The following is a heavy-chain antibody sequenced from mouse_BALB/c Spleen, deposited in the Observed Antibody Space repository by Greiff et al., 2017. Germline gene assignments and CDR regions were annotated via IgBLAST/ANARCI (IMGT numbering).Heavy chain of an antibody. V-gene: IGHV5-12-1*01. CDR1: GFAFSSYD. D-gene: IGHD3-1*01. J-gene: IGHJ2*01. CDR3: ARHSSGYLY. Sequence: EVKLMESGGGLVKPGGSLKLSCAASGFAFSSYDMSWVRQTPEKRLEWVAYISSGGGSTYYPDTVKGRFTISRDNAKNTLYLQMSSLKSEDTAMYYCARHSSGYLYWGQGTTLTVSS. CDR2: ISSGGGST.